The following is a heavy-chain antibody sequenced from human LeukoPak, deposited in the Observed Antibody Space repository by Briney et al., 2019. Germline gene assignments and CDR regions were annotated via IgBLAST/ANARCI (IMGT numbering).Heavy chain of an antibody. V-gene: IGHV4-59*08. CDR3: ARSRTITGRFFGGYYLDY. CDR2: IYYSGGT. CDR1: GGSISSYY. J-gene: IGHJ4*02. D-gene: IGHD1-14*01. Sequence: SETLSLTCTVSGGSISSYYWSWIRQPPGKGLEWIGLIYYSGGTNYDPSLKSRVTISVDTSKNQFSLKLSSVTAADTAVYYCARSRTITGRFFGGYYLDYWGQGTLVTVSS.